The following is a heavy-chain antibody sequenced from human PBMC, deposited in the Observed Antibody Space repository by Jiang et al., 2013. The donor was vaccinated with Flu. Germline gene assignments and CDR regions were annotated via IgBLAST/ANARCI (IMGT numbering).Heavy chain of an antibody. V-gene: IGHV4-39*07. D-gene: IGHD3-16*02. CDR3: ASQNPTREWDYIWGTYRGDAIDV. J-gene: IGHJ6*02. CDR2: IYSSGNT. CDR1: GGSISSSNYY. Sequence: GSGLVKPSETLSLTCTVSGGSISSSNYYWDWIRQPPGKGLEWIGSIYSSGNTYFNPSLKSRITISVDTSKNQFSLTLGSVTAADTAVYYCASQNPTREWDYIWGTYRGDAIDVWGQGTTVTVSS.